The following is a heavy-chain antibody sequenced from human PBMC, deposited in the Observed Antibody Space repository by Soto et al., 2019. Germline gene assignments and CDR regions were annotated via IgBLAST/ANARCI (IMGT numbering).Heavy chain of an antibody. D-gene: IGHD3-10*01. CDR1: GFTFGSYW. V-gene: IGHV3-7*01. CDR3: GSDSAYGSGDSVYHYLDY. CDR2: IKMDASEK. Sequence: EVQLVESGGGLVQPGGSLRLSCAASGFTFGSYWTSWVRQAPGKGLAWLATIKMDASEKKYVDSVKGRFTMSRDNAKNSLYLRMDSLRAEDTAVYYCGSDSAYGSGDSVYHYLDYWGHGTLVTVSS. J-gene: IGHJ4*01.